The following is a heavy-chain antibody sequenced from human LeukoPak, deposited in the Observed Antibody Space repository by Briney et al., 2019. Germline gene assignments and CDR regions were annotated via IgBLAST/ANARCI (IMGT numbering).Heavy chain of an antibody. J-gene: IGHJ4*02. CDR2: ISGSGGST. Sequence: GGSLRLSCAASGFTVSSNYMSWVRQAPGKGLEWVSAISGSGGSTYYADSVKGRFTISRDNSKNTLYLQMNSLRAEDTAVYYCAKTFSHNYFDYWGQGTLVTVSS. CDR1: GFTVSSNY. V-gene: IGHV3-23*01. CDR3: AKTFSHNYFDY.